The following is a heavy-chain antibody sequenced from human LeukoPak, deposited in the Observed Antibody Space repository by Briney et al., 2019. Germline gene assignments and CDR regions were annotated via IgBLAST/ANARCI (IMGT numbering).Heavy chain of an antibody. CDR3: ARASRGMGDAFDI. CDR2: INSDGSST. D-gene: IGHD1-26*01. V-gene: IGHV3-74*01. J-gene: IGHJ3*02. CDR1: GFTFSSYW. Sequence: PGGSLRLSCAASGFTFSSYWMHWVRQAPGKGLVWVSRINSDGSSTSYADPVKGRFTISRDNAKNTLYLQMNSLRAEDTAVYSCARASRGMGDAFDIWGQGTMVTVSS.